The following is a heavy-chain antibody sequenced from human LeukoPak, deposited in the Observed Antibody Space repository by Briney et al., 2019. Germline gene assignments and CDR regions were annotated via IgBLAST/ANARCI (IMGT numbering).Heavy chain of an antibody. Sequence: SETLSLTCAVYGGSFSGYYWSWIRQPPRKGLEWIGEINHSGSTNYKPSLKSRVTISVDTSKNQFSLKLSSVTAADTAVYYCARQYCSSTSCAFDYWGQGTLVTVSS. CDR2: INHSGST. V-gene: IGHV4-34*01. D-gene: IGHD2-2*01. CDR1: GGSFSGYY. CDR3: ARQYCSSTSCAFDY. J-gene: IGHJ4*02.